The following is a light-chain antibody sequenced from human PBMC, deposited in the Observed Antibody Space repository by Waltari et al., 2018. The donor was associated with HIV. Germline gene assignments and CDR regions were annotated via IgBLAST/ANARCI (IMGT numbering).Light chain of an antibody. CDR3: MQSIQLLYT. Sequence: IVMTQTPISLSVTPGQPAAISCKSSHSLLHSDGKTYLYWYLQKPGQPPQLLMYEVSNRSSGVPGRFSGSGSGTKFTLEISRVEVADVGVYYCMQSIQLLYTFGQGTKLELK. V-gene: IGKV2D-29*01. J-gene: IGKJ2*01. CDR2: EVS. CDR1: HSLLHSDGKTY.